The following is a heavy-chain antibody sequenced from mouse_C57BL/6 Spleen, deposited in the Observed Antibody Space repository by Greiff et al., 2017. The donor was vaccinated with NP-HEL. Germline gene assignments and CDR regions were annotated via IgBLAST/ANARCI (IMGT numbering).Heavy chain of an antibody. J-gene: IGHJ3*01. D-gene: IGHD1-1*01. CDR3: ARGGYGSSPWFAY. CDR1: GYTFTDYY. Sequence: EVQLQQSGPVLVKPGASVKMSCKASGYTFTDYYMNWVKQSHGKSLEWIGVINPYNGGTSYNQKFKGKATLTVDKSSSTAYMELNSLTSEDSAVYDCARGGYGSSPWFAYWGQGTLVTVSA. CDR2: INPYNGGT. V-gene: IGHV1-19*01.